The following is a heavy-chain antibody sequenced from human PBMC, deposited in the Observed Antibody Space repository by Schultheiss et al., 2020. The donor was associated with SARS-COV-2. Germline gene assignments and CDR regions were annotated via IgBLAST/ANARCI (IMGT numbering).Heavy chain of an antibody. D-gene: IGHD3-9*01. CDR2: ITSSGTTI. CDR1: GFTFSDYY. CDR3: ARYYDILTGYYPGNYYFDY. J-gene: IGHJ4*02. V-gene: IGHV3-11*01. Sequence: GGSLRLSCAASGFTFSDYYMSWIRQAPGKGLEWISYITSSGTTIYYADSVKGRFTISRDNAKNSLYLQMNSLRAEDTAVYYCARYYDILTGYYPGNYYFDYWGQGTLVTVSS.